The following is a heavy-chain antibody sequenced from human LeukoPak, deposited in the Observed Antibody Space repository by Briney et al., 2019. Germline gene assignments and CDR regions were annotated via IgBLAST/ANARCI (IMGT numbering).Heavy chain of an antibody. J-gene: IGHJ4*02. CDR3: ARETYYGSGSYSDFALDY. V-gene: IGHV3-20*04. D-gene: IGHD3-10*01. CDR2: INWNGGST. CDR1: GFTFDDYG. Sequence: PGGSLRLSCAASGFTFDDYGMSWVRQAPGKGLEWVSGINWNGGSTGYADSVKGRFTISRDNAKNSVYLQMNSLRAEDTAVYYCARETYYGSGSYSDFALDYWGQGTLVTVSS.